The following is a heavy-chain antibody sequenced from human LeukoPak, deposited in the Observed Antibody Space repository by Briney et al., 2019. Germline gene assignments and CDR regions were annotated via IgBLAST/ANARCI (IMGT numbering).Heavy chain of an antibody. J-gene: IGHJ4*02. CDR2: IYHSGST. CDR3: ARALAYCGGDCYPGYFDY. Sequence: SQTLSLTCAGSGGSISSGGYPWSWIRQPPGKVLEWIGYIYHSGSTYYNPSLKSRVTISVDRSKNQFSLKLSSVTAADTAVYSCARALAYCGGDCYPGYFDYWGQGTLVTVSS. V-gene: IGHV4-30-2*01. D-gene: IGHD2-21*02. CDR1: GGSISSGGYP.